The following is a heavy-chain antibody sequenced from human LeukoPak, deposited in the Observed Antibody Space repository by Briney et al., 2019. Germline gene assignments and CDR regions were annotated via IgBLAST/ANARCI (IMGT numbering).Heavy chain of an antibody. V-gene: IGHV3-48*01. J-gene: IGHJ4*02. CDR1: GFTFSSYS. CDR2: ISSSSSTI. D-gene: IGHD3-10*01. CDR3: ASSPSGAVRGVMTRDY. Sequence: GGSLRLSCAASGFTFSSYSMNWVRQAPGKGLEWVSYISSSSSTIYYADSVKGRFTISRDNSKNTLYLQMNSLRAEDTAVYYCASSPSGAVRGVMTRDYWGQGTLVTVSS.